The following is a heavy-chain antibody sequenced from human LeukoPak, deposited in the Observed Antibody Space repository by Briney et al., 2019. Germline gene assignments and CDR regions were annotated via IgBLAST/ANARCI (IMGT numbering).Heavy chain of an antibody. CDR1: GFTFSNAY. V-gene: IGHV3-15*07. D-gene: IGHD2-21*01. CDR3: ITPLPYSAQ. CDR2: IKPKTDGETT. J-gene: IGHJ4*02. Sequence: GGSLRLSCAASGFTFSNAYMNRVRQAPGKGLEWVGRIKPKTDGETTEYAAPVKGRFSISRDDSKNMLYLQMNSLKTEGTAVYYCITPLPYSAQGGQGTLVTVSS.